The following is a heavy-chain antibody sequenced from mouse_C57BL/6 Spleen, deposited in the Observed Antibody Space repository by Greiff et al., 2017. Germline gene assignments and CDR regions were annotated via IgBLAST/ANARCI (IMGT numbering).Heavy chain of an antibody. CDR2: INPNNGGT. J-gene: IGHJ4*01. D-gene: IGHD1-1*01. V-gene: IGHV1-26*01. CDR3: ARKFYYYGSRHAMDY. Sequence: EVQLQQSGPELVKPGASVKISCKASGYTFTDYYMNWVKQSHGKSLEWIGDINPNNGGTSYNQKFKGKATLTVDKSSSTAYMELRSLTSEDSAVYYCARKFYYYGSRHAMDYWGQGTSVTVSS. CDR1: GYTFTDYY.